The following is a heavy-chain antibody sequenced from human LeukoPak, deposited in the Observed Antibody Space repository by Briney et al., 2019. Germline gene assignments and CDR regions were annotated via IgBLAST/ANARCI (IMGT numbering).Heavy chain of an antibody. CDR1: GFTFDEYA. D-gene: IGHD2-8*02. CDR2: ISNDGNNK. CDR3: ASDFRSYNIRWCLDY. Sequence: GGSLRLSCAASGFTFDEYAMHWVRQAPGKGLEWVAVISNDGNNKYYADSVKGRFTISRDNSKNTLYLQMNSLRAEDTAVYYCASDFRSYNIRWCLDYWGQGTLVTVSS. J-gene: IGHJ4*02. V-gene: IGHV3-30-3*01.